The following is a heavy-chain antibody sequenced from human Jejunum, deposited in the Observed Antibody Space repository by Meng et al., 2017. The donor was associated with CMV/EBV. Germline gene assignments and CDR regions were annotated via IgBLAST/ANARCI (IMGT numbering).Heavy chain of an antibody. CDR3: TSARLEAIRGYFYHHGMDV. CDR1: SSYQ. Sequence: SSYQMRWVRQAPGRVLEWVSYIYAGAGADYADSVKGRFTISRDNSRNTVYLQMNNLRAEDTAVYYCTSARLEAIRGYFYHHGMDVWGPGTTVTVSS. J-gene: IGHJ6*02. CDR2: IYAGAGA. V-gene: IGHV3-53*01. D-gene: IGHD1-1*01.